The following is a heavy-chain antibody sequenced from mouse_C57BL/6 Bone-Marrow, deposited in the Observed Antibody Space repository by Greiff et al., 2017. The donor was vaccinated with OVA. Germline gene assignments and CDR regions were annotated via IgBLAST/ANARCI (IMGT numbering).Heavy chain of an antibody. CDR2: ISYDGSN. D-gene: IGHD2-10*02. V-gene: IGHV3-6*01. CDR1: GYSITSGYY. CDR3: ARPGGYGNYLAWFAY. Sequence: EVQLQESGPGLVKPSQSLSLTCSVTGYSITSGYYWNWIRQFPGNKLEWMGYISYDGSNNYNPSLKNRISITRDTSKNQFFLKLNSVTTEDTATYYCARPGGYGNYLAWFAYWGQGTLVTVSA. J-gene: IGHJ3*01.